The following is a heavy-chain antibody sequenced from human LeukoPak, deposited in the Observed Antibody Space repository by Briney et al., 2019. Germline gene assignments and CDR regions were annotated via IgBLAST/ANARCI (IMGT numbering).Heavy chain of an antibody. CDR2: IHHSGSA. D-gene: IGHD3-10*01. Sequence: SETLSLTCAVYGGSISGYYWSWIRQPPGKGPEWIAEIHHSGSANYNPSLKSRVTISIDTSKNQFSLKLSSVTAADTAVYYCARSDYGSGNYYWSLDYWGQGTLVTVSS. V-gene: IGHV4-34*01. CDR1: GGSISGYY. CDR3: ARSDYGSGNYYWSLDY. J-gene: IGHJ4*02.